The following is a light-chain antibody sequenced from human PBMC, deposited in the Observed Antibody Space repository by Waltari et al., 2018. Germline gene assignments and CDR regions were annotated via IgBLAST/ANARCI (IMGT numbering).Light chain of an antibody. CDR2: DAS. Sequence: DIQMTQSPSSLSTSVGDRVTITCQESQDISNYLKLHQQKPGKATKLLIYDASNLETGVPSRFSGSGSGTDFTFTISSLQPEDIATYYCQQYDNLPPLYTFGQGTKLEIK. CDR1: QDISNY. J-gene: IGKJ2*01. V-gene: IGKV1-33*01. CDR3: QQYDNLPPLYT.